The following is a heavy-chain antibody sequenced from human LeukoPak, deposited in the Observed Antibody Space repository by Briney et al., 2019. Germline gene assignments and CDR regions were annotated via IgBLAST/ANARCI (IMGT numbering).Heavy chain of an antibody. CDR1: GFTFDDYA. J-gene: IGHJ4*02. Sequence: GRSLRLSCAASGFTFDDYAMHWVRQAPGKGLEWVSGISWNSGSIVYADSVKGRFTISRDNAKNSLYLQMNSLRAEDPALYYCEKGYYYDSSGYFDYWGQGTLVTVSS. CDR3: EKGYYYDSSGYFDY. D-gene: IGHD3-22*01. V-gene: IGHV3-9*01. CDR2: ISWNSGSI.